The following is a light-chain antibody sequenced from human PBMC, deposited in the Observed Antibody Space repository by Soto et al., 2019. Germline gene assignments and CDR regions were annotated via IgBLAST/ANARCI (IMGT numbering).Light chain of an antibody. CDR2: DAS. J-gene: IGKJ1*01. V-gene: IGKV3-11*01. Sequence: EIVLTQSPATLSLSPGETATLSCRASQSVRNYLAWYQQKPGQAPRLLIYDASNRATGIPARFSGTGSETDFTLTISSLEPEDFAIYYCQQRSKMPLTFGHGT. CDR1: QSVRNY. CDR3: QQRSKMPLT.